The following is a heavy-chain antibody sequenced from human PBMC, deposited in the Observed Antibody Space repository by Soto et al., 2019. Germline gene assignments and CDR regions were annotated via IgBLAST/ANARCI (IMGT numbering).Heavy chain of an antibody. CDR3: ARGHTDLYDSSGYWLDP. CDR1: GGSFSGYY. V-gene: IGHV4-34*01. D-gene: IGHD3-22*01. Sequence: SETLSLTCAVYGGSFSGYYWSWIRQPPGKGLEWIGEINHSGSTNYNPSLKSRVTISVDTSKNQFSLKLSSVTAADTAVYYCARGHTDLYDSSGYWLDPCGQGTLVTVSS. CDR2: INHSGST. J-gene: IGHJ5*02.